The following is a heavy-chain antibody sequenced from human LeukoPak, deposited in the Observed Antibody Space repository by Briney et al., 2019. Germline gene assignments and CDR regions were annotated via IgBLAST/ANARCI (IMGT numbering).Heavy chain of an antibody. Sequence: GGSLRLSCAASGFTFSSYSMNWVRQAPGKGLEWVSSISSSSSYIYYADSVKGRFTISRDNAKNSLYLQMNSLRAEDTAVHYCARDIKDIVVVPAVRSYYGMDVWGQGTTVTVSS. J-gene: IGHJ6*02. CDR2: ISSSSSYI. D-gene: IGHD2-2*01. CDR1: GFTFSSYS. CDR3: ARDIKDIVVVPAVRSYYGMDV. V-gene: IGHV3-21*06.